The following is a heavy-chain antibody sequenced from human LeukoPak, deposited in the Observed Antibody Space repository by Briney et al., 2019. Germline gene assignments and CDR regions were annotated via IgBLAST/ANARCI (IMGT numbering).Heavy chain of an antibody. J-gene: IGHJ4*02. D-gene: IGHD4-11*01. CDR3: ARIATVTTFGFDY. CDR2: IYHSGST. CDR1: GGSISSSNW. Sequence: SETLSLTCAVSGGSISSSNWWSWVRQPPGKGLEGIGEIYHSGSTNYNPSLKSRVTISVDKSKNQFSLKLSSVTAADTAVYYCARIATVTTFGFDYWGQGTLVTVSS. V-gene: IGHV4-4*02.